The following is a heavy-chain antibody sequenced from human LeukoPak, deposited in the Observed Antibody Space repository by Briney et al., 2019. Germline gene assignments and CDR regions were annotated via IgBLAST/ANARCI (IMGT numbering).Heavy chain of an antibody. D-gene: IGHD1-26*01. Sequence: PGGSLRLSCVASGFTFSSYAMAWVRQAPGKGLEWVSAISGSGVTTHNAGSVKGRFSISRDNSKNTLYLQMNRLRAEDTALYYCAKKVVVGATSPYSDFQDWGQGTLVTVSS. CDR1: GFTFSSYA. CDR2: ISGSGVTT. J-gene: IGHJ1*01. CDR3: AKKVVVGATSPYSDFQD. V-gene: IGHV3-23*01.